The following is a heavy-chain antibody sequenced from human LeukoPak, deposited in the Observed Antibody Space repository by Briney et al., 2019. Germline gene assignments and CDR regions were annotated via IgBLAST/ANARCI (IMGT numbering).Heavy chain of an antibody. CDR2: IISSSSYI. V-gene: IGHV3-21*01. J-gene: IGHJ4*02. CDR1: GFTFSTYS. Sequence: GGSLRLSCAASGFTFSTYSMNWVRQAPGKGLEWVSSIISSSSYIYSADSVKGRFTISRDNAKNSLYLQMNSLRAEDTAVYYCARDPQYCSGGSCYSFDYWGQGTLVTVSS. D-gene: IGHD2-15*01. CDR3: ARDPQYCSGGSCYSFDY.